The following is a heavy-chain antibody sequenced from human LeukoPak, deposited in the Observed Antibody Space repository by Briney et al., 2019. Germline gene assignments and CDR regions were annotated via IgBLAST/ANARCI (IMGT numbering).Heavy chain of an antibody. J-gene: IGHJ4*02. Sequence: PGGSLRLSCAASGFTFSSYGMHWVRQAPGKGLEWVAFIRYDGGNKYYADSVKGRFTISRDNSKNTLYLQMNSLRAEDTAVYYCAKNRGKWLSPNLYYFDYWGQGTLVTVSS. V-gene: IGHV3-30*02. CDR3: AKNRGKWLSPNLYYFDY. CDR1: GFTFSSYG. CDR2: IRYDGGNK. D-gene: IGHD3-22*01.